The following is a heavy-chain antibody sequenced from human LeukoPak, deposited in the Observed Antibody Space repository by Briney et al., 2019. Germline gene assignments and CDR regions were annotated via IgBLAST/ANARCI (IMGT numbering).Heavy chain of an antibody. CDR2: IRHNGNDK. V-gene: IGHV3-30*02. D-gene: IGHD3-10*01. J-gene: IGHJ4*02. CDR1: GFTFTRFG. Sequence: PGGSLRLSCAASGFTFTRFGMQWVRRAPGKGLEWVTSIRHNGNDKYYADSVKGRFTISRDNSKNTLFLQMNSLRAEDTAVYYCARDGSGEWPIGYWGQGTLVTVSS. CDR3: ARDGSGEWPIGY.